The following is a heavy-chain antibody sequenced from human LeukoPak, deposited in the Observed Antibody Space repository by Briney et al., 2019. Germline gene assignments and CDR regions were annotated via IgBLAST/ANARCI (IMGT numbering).Heavy chain of an antibody. CDR1: GGSISSGGYY. CDR3: AREDY. V-gene: IGHV4-30-2*01. CDR2: IYHSEST. J-gene: IGHJ4*02. Sequence: SETLSLTCTVSGGSISSGGYYWSWIRQPPGKGLEWIGCIYHSESTYYNPSPKSRVTISVDRSKNQFSLKLTSVTAADTAVYYCAREDYWGQGTLVTVSS.